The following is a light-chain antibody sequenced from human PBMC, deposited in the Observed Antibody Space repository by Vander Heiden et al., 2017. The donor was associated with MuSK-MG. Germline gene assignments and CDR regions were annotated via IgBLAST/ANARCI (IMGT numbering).Light chain of an antibody. CDR3: QAWESSTVV. J-gene: IGLJ2*01. Sequence: SYELTQPPSVSVSPGQTASITCPGNKLGEKYACWYQQKSGQSPELVIYQDNKRPSGIPERFSGSNSGNTATLTISGTQAMDEADYYCQAWESSTVVFGGGTKLTVL. V-gene: IGLV3-1*01. CDR1: KLGEKY. CDR2: QDN.